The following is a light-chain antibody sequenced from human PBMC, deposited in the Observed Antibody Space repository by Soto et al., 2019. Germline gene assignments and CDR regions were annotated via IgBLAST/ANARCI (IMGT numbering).Light chain of an antibody. CDR3: QQFSSYPLT. CDR1: QFVSSTY. Sequence: EVVLTQSPGTLSLSPGARATISCRASQFVSSTYLAWYQQRPGQAPRLLIYGASSRATGIPDRFSGGGSETDFTLTISRLESEDFAVYYCQQFSSYPLTFGGGTKVDIK. CDR2: GAS. V-gene: IGKV3-20*01. J-gene: IGKJ4*01.